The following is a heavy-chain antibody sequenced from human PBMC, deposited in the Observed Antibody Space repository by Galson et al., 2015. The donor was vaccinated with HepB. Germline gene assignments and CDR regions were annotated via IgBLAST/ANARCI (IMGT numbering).Heavy chain of an antibody. D-gene: IGHD6-13*01. CDR1: GFTFSKYA. CDR3: AKAPGSDSSNWYGALDI. Sequence: SLRLSCAASGFTFSKYAMNWVRLAPGKGLEWVSAISGGGSSTYYADSVKGRFTIYRDNSKNTLYVQVNSLRAEDTAIYYCAKAPGSDSSNWYGALDIWGQGTMVTVSS. CDR2: ISGGGSST. J-gene: IGHJ3*02. V-gene: IGHV3-23*01.